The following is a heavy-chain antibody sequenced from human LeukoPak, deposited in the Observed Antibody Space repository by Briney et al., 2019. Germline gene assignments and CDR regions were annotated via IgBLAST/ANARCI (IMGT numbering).Heavy chain of an antibody. CDR2: INSDGSST. J-gene: IGHJ4*02. V-gene: IGHV3-74*01. CDR1: GFTLSSYW. D-gene: IGHD3-22*01. CDR3: ARVERSYYYDSSGYSPSDY. Sequence: GGSLRLSCAASGFTLSSYWMHWVRQAPGKGLVWVSRINSDGSSTSYADSVKGRFTISRDNAKNTLYLQMNSLRAEDTAVYYCARVERSYYYDSSGYSPSDYWGQGTLVTVSS.